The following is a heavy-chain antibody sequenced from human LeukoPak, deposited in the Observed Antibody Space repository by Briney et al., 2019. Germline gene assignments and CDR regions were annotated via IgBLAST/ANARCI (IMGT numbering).Heavy chain of an antibody. Sequence: PSETLSLTCGLYDGSFSNYYWSWIRQPPGKGLEWIAETNQSGSTNYSPSLKSRVTISVDTSKNQISLKVSSMTAADTAVYYCASRVKDGVDYWGQGTLVTVSS. V-gene: IGHV4-34*01. CDR3: ASRVKDGVDY. CDR1: DGSFSNYY. D-gene: IGHD5-24*01. CDR2: TNQSGST. J-gene: IGHJ4*02.